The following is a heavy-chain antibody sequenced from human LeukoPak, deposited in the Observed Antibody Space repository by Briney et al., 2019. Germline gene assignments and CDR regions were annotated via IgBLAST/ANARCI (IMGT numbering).Heavy chain of an antibody. D-gene: IGHD4-17*01. Sequence: GGSLRLSCAASGFTFSSYTMSWVRQAPGKGLEWVSCISGGGGTTYYADSVKGRFTISRDNSKNTVYLQINSLRAEDTAIYYRAINLRATVTPDFWGQGTLVTVSS. J-gene: IGHJ4*02. V-gene: IGHV3-23*01. CDR2: ISGGGGTT. CDR1: GFTFSSYT. CDR3: AINLRATVTPDF.